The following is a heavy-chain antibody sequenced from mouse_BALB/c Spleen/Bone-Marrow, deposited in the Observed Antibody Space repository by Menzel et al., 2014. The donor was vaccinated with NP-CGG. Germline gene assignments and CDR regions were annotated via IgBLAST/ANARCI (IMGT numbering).Heavy chain of an antibody. CDR1: GYAFSNYW. D-gene: IGHD1-1*01. Sequence: VKLVESGAELVRPGSSVKISCQASGYAFSNYWMNWVKQRPGQGLEWIGQIYPGDGDTNYNGKFKGKATLTADKSSSTAYMQLSSLTSEDSAVYFCARRDGSTYYYAMDYWGQGTSGTVSS. CDR3: ARRDGSTYYYAMDY. CDR2: IYPGDGDT. J-gene: IGHJ4*01. V-gene: IGHV1-80*01.